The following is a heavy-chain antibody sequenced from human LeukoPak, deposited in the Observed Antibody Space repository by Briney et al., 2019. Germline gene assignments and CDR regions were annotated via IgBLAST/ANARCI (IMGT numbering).Heavy chain of an antibody. CDR2: INHSGST. CDR3: ARGRSSRPLDY. V-gene: IGHV4-34*01. CDR1: GGSFSGYY. J-gene: IGHJ4*02. D-gene: IGHD6-19*01. Sequence: SETLSLTCAVYGGSFSGYYWSWIRQPPGKGLEWIGEINHSGSTNYNPSLKSRVTISVDTSKNQFSLKLSSVTAADTAVSDCARGRSSRPLDYWGQGTLVTVSS.